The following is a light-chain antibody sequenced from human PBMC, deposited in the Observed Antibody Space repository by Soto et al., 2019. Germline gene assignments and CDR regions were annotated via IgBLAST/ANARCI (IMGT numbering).Light chain of an antibody. CDR1: QSIVRW. CDR3: HEYNSHSGG. V-gene: IGKV1-5*01. Sequence: DIQMTQSPSTLSASVGDRVTITCRASQSIVRWLAWYQQKPGKAPKLLIYDASSLQRGVPSRFSGSGSGTEFTLTISSLQPDDFATYYCHEYNSHSGGFGQGTKVEIK. J-gene: IGKJ1*01. CDR2: DAS.